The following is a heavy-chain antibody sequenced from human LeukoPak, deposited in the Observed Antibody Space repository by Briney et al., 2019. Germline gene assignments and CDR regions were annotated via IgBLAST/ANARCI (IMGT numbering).Heavy chain of an antibody. D-gene: IGHD1-26*01. CDR1: GFTFNNYA. Sequence: TGGSLRLSCAASGFTFNNYAMTWVRQAPGKGLEWVSGITAGGDNTFYADSVKGRFTISRDNSKNTLYLQTDSLRAEDTAVYYCARDHRLVGATVAFDIWGQGTMVTVSS. J-gene: IGHJ3*02. V-gene: IGHV3-23*01. CDR3: ARDHRLVGATVAFDI. CDR2: ITAGGDNT.